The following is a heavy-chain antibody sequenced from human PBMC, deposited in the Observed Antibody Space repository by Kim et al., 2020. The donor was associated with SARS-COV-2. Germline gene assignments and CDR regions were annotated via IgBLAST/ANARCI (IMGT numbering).Heavy chain of an antibody. CDR3: ARARWVTIFGVVIRQYYFDY. V-gene: IGHV1-8*01. Sequence: ASVKVSCKASGYTFTSYDINWVRQATGQGLEWMGWMNPNSGNTGYAQKFQGRVTMTRNTSISTAYIELSSLRSEDTAVYYCARARWVTIFGVVIRQYYFDYWGRGTLVTVSS. CDR1: GYTFTSYD. CDR2: MNPNSGNT. J-gene: IGHJ4*02. D-gene: IGHD3-3*01.